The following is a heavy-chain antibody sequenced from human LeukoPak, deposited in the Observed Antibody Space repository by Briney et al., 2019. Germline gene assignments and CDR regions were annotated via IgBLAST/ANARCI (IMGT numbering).Heavy chain of an antibody. J-gene: IGHJ4*02. D-gene: IGHD3-10*01. V-gene: IGHV4-34*01. CDR1: GGSFSGYY. CDR3: ARGPHYYGSGSYSPD. Sequence: PSETLSLTCAVYGGSFSGYYWSWIRRPPGKGLEWIGEINHSGSTNYNPSLKSRVTISVDTSKNQFSLKLSSVTAADTAVYYCARGPHYYGSGSYSPDWGQGTLVTVSS. CDR2: INHSGST.